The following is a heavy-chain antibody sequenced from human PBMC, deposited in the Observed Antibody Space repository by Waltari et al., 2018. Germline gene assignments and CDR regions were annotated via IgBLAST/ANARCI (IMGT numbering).Heavy chain of an antibody. D-gene: IGHD3-22*01. Sequence: EVQLVQSGAEVKRPGESLKISCKGSGYSFPSYWIGWVRQMPGKGLEWMGIIYPVDSDTRYSPSFQGQVTISADKSISTAYLQWSSLKASDTAMYYCARLLDSSGYYFDYWGQGTLVTVSS. J-gene: IGHJ4*02. CDR3: ARLLDSSGYYFDY. V-gene: IGHV5-51*01. CDR1: GYSFPSYW. CDR2: IYPVDSDT.